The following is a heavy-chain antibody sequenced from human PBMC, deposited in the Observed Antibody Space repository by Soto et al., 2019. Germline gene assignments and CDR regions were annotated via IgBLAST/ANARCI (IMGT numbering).Heavy chain of an antibody. CDR3: FGGNGGHQ. CDR2: IKPDGGAT. CDR1: DFTFRNSW. J-gene: IGHJ4*02. V-gene: IGHV3-7*03. Sequence: GGSLRLSCAPSDFTFRNSWINWVRQAPGKGLEWVANIKPDGGATNYVDSVKGRFTISRDNVRNSASLQMNSLRVEDTAVYFCFGGNGGHQWGQGPLVTVSS. D-gene: IGHD3-16*01.